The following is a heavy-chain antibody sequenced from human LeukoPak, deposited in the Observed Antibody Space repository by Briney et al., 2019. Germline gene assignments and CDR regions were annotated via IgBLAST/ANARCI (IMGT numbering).Heavy chain of an antibody. CDR3: ARDEPTVTTGAPVGS. CDR1: GFAFSNYW. Sequence: GGSLRLSCAASGFAFSNYWMFWVRQVPGQGPVWVSRLNPDGSITSYADSVRGRFSISRDNAKNTLYLQMDSLRDGDTAVYYCARDEPTVTTGAPVGSWGQGTLVTVSS. CDR2: LNPDGSIT. D-gene: IGHD4-17*01. V-gene: IGHV3-74*01. J-gene: IGHJ4*02.